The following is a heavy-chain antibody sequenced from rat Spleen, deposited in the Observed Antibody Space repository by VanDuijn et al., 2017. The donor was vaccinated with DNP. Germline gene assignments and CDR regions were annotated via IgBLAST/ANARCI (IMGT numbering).Heavy chain of an antibody. CDR1: GFSLSNNS. CDR3: DRTNGYNFDY. J-gene: IGHJ2*01. D-gene: IGHD1-4*01. V-gene: IGHV2-1*01. CDR2: IWSGGST. Sequence: QVQLKESGPCLVQPSQTLSLTCTVSGFSLSNNSVHWVRQPPGKGLEWVGAIWSGGSTDYNSAIKSRLSISRDTSKSKVFLKKNSLQTEDTAMYFCDRTNGYNFDYWGQGVMVTVSS.